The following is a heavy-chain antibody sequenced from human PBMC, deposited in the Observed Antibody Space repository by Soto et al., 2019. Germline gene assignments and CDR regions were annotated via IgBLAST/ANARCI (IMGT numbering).Heavy chain of an antibody. CDR2: ISDDGGKQ. CDR3: AGEGTDDTNAEYFYY. Sequence: PGGSLRLSCAGSGFSFNSYAMHWVRQAPGKGLEWVAVISDDGGKQYYAGSVRGRFSISRDNSKNTLYLQVKSLRPEDTAVYFCAGEGTDDTNAEYFYYWGQGTLVTVS. J-gene: IGHJ1*01. CDR1: GFSFNSYA. V-gene: IGHV3-30-3*01. D-gene: IGHD3-9*01.